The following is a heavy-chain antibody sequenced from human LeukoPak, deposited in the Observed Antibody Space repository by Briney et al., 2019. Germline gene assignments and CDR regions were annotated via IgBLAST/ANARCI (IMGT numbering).Heavy chain of an antibody. D-gene: IGHD3-16*02. J-gene: IGHJ4*02. CDR1: GGTFSSYA. CDR3: AREEGYYDYVWGSYRHPYYFDY. V-gene: IGHV1-69*13. CDR2: IIPIFATA. Sequence: ASVKVSCKASGGTFSSYAISWVRQAPGQGLEWMGGIIPIFATANYAQKFQGRVTITADESTSTAYMELSSLRSEDTAVYYCAREEGYYDYVWGSYRHPYYFDYWGQGTLVTVSS.